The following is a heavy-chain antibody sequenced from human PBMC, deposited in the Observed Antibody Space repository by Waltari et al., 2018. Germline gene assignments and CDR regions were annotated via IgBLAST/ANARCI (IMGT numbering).Heavy chain of an antibody. CDR2: SIPIFGTA. Sequence: VQLVPSGAAVPQPGSSVPVSCPASGGPFSRYALRWVRPAPGKGLEWLGGSIPIFGTANYAQKFQGRCTITADESTSTAYMELSSLRSEDTAVYYCARVWQQLRNWVGAFDIWGQGTMVTVSS. CDR1: GGPFSRYA. D-gene: IGHD6-13*01. V-gene: IGHV1-69*01. J-gene: IGHJ3*02. CDR3: ARVWQQLRNWVGAFDI.